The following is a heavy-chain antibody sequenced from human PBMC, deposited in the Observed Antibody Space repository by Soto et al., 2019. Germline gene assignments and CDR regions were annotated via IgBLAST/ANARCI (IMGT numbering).Heavy chain of an antibody. Sequence: EVQLVESGGDLVQPGGSLRLSCAASGFTFSSYWMSWVRQAPGKGLEWVANIKPDGSGKIYVDSVKGRFSISRDNAKNSLYLQMNSLRAEDTAVYYCANIGRSDRAFDIWGQGTMVTVSS. V-gene: IGHV3-7*01. D-gene: IGHD5-12*01. CDR1: GFTFSSYW. CDR2: IKPDGSGK. CDR3: ANIGRSDRAFDI. J-gene: IGHJ3*02.